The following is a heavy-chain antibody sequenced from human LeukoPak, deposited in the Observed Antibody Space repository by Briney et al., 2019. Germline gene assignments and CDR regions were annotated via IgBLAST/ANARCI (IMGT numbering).Heavy chain of an antibody. V-gene: IGHV3-48*01. D-gene: IGHD1-26*01. CDR3: AREWELPSFDY. J-gene: IGHJ4*02. Sequence: GGSLRLSCAASGFTFSSYSMNWVRQAPGKGLEWVSYISSSSSTIYYADSVKGRFTISRDNAKNSLYLQMNSLRAEDTAVYYCAREWELPSFDYWGQGTLVTVSS. CDR2: ISSSSSTI. CDR1: GFTFSSYS.